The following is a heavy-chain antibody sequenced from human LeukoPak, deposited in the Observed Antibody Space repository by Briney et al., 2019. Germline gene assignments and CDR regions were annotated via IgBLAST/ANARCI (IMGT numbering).Heavy chain of an antibody. CDR3: ARGRRDYYGSGSPLN. D-gene: IGHD3-10*01. CDR1: GFTFSSYA. J-gene: IGHJ4*02. V-gene: IGHV3-23*01. Sequence: GGSLRLSCAASGFTFSSYAMSWVRQAPGKGLAWVSAISSSGDVTKYADSAKSRFTISRDNSKNTVYLQMNSLRAEDTAVYYCARGRRDYYGSGSPLNWGQGTLVTVSS. CDR2: ISSSGDVT.